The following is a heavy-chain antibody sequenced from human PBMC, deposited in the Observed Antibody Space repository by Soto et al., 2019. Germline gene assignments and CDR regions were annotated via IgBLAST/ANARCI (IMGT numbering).Heavy chain of an antibody. Sequence: QVHLVESGGGVVQRGRSLTLSCTASGFAFSNYGIHWVRQAPGRGLEWVAVIWSDGTKKFYAGSVRGRFTISRDNSKNTIYLQMNSLRAEDTAVYYCARDWWEEPAGKETVSQFDYWGQGTLVTVSS. D-gene: IGHD6-13*01. V-gene: IGHV3-33*01. CDR3: ARDWWEEPAGKETVSQFDY. CDR2: IWSDGTKK. J-gene: IGHJ4*02. CDR1: GFAFSNYG.